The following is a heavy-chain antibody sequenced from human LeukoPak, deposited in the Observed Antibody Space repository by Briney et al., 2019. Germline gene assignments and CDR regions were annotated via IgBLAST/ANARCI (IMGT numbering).Heavy chain of an antibody. J-gene: IGHJ2*01. CDR1: GASISSHY. V-gene: IGHV4-59*11. Sequence: PETLSLTCTVSGASISSHYWSWIRQPPGKGLEWIGYIYYTGNINYNASLKSRVTMSLDRSKNQFSLKLTSVTAADTAVYYCARIGIFWYFDLWGRGTLVTASS. CDR2: IYYTGNI. CDR3: ARIGIFWYFDL. D-gene: IGHD3-3*01.